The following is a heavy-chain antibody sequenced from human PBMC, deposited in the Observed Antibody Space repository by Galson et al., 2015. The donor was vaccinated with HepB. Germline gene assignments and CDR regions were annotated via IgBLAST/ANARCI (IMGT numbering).Heavy chain of an antibody. CDR2: VSTHASIK. V-gene: IGHV3-30*07. CDR1: GCTCSNYP. Sequence: SLLPSCAGAGCTCSNYPMHWVGQAPGTRLDWVSVVSTHASIKYYADSVQGRFTISRDTAKNTLYLQMNSLRAEDSALYYCAKLPCGGDCYLYWYFDLWGRGTQVTVSS. D-gene: IGHD2-21*02. CDR3: AKLPCGGDCYLYWYFDL. J-gene: IGHJ2*01.